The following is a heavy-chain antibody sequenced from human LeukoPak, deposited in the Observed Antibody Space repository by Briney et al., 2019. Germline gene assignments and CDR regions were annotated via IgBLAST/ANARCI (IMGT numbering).Heavy chain of an antibody. CDR2: ITSSGSTI. CDR3: ARGYSDVGGDYGMGV. CDR1: GFTFSDYY. V-gene: IGHV3-11*01. Sequence: PGGSLRLSCAASGFTFSDYYMTWIRQAPGKGLEWISYITSSGSTISYADSVKGRFTIPRDNAKNSLSLQMNSLRAEDTAVYYCARGYSDVGGDYGMGVWGQGTTVTVSS. J-gene: IGHJ6*02. D-gene: IGHD5-18*01.